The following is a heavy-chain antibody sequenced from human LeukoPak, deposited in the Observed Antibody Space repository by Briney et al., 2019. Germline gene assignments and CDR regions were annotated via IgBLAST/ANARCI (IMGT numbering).Heavy chain of an antibody. V-gene: IGHV3-33*01. CDR2: IWYDGSNK. D-gene: IGHD4-17*01. CDR3: AREPTYGAARYFGY. CDR1: GFTFSSYG. J-gene: IGHJ4*02. Sequence: GGSLRLSCAASGFTFSSYGMHWVRQAPGKGLEWVAVIWYDGSNKYYADSVKGRFTISRDNSKNTLYLQMNSLRAEDTAVYYCAREPTYGAARYFGYWAREPWSPSPQ.